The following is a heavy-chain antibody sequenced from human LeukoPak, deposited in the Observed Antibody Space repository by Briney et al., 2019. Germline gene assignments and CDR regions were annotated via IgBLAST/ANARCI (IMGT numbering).Heavy chain of an antibody. D-gene: IGHD6-6*01. CDR3: AKGEWQLGFVFDY. J-gene: IGHJ4*02. CDR2: ISGSGGST. V-gene: IGHV3-23*01. CDR1: GFTFSSYA. Sequence: QSGGSLRLSCAASGFTFSSYAMSWVRQAPGKGLEWVSAISGSGGSTYYADSVKGRFTISRDNSKNTLYLQMNSLRAEDTAVYYCAKGEWQLGFVFDYWGQGTLVTVSS.